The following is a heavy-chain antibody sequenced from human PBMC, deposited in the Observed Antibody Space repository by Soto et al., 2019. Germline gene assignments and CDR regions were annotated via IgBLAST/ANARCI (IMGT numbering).Heavy chain of an antibody. CDR2: SIPISDTT. V-gene: IGHV1-69*01. J-gene: IGHJ6*02. CDR3: ARSQGSSSSLAIYYYYYDGMDV. CDR1: GGTFSSYA. D-gene: IGHD2-2*01. Sequence: QVQLVQSGAEVKKPGSSVKVSCKASGGTFSSYAISWVRQAPGQGLEWMGGSIPISDTTNYAQKFQGRVTITADESTSTAYMELSRLRSEDTAVYYCARSQGSSSSLAIYYYYYDGMDVWGQGTTVTVSS.